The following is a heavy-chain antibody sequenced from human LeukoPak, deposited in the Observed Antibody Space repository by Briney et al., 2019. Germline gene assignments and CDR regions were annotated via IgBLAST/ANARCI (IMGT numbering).Heavy chain of an antibody. Sequence: ASVTVSCKVSGYTLTELSMHWVRQAPGKGLEWMGGFDPEDGETIYAQKFQGRVTMTEDSSTDTAYMELSSLRSEDTAVYYCATGDLNSSGWYLVDDWGQGTLVTVSS. CDR3: ATGDLNSSGWYLVDD. CDR2: FDPEDGET. V-gene: IGHV1-24*01. D-gene: IGHD6-19*01. J-gene: IGHJ4*02. CDR1: GYTLTELS.